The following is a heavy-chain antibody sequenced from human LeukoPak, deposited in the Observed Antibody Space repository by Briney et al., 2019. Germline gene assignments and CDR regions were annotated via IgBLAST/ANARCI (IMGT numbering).Heavy chain of an antibody. CDR1: GFTFSSYG. Sequence: QPGRSLRLSCAASGFTFSSYGMHWVRQAPGKGLEWVSAISGSGGSTYYADSVKGRFTISRDNSKNTPYLQMNSLRAEDTAVYYCAKAVYSAASRFDYWGQGTLVTVSS. CDR3: AKAVYSAASRFDY. CDR2: ISGSGGST. V-gene: IGHV3-23*01. D-gene: IGHD2-21*01. J-gene: IGHJ4*02.